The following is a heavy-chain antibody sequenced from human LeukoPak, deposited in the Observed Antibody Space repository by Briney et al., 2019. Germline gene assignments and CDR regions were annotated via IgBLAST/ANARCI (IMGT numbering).Heavy chain of an antibody. Sequence: GGSLRLSCAASGFTFSTYGMSWVRQAPGKGLYWVSAISGSGGSTYYADSVKGRFTISRDNSKNTLYLQMNSLRAEDTAVYYCAIPHYDILTGYYNDWGQGTLVTVSS. J-gene: IGHJ4*02. CDR3: AIPHYDILTGYYND. CDR2: ISGSGGST. CDR1: GFTFSTYG. D-gene: IGHD3-9*01. V-gene: IGHV3-23*01.